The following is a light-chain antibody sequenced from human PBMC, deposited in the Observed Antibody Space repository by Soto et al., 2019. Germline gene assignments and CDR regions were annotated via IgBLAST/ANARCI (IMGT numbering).Light chain of an antibody. J-gene: IGLJ3*02. CDR3: SSYTSSNTWV. CDR1: NSDIGGYNY. Sequence: QSALTQPASVSGSPGQSITISCTGTNSDIGGYNYVSWYQQHPGKAPKLMIYEVSNRPSGVSYRFSGSKSGNTASLTISGLQAEDEADYYCSSYTSSNTWVFGGGTKLTV. CDR2: EVS. V-gene: IGLV2-14*01.